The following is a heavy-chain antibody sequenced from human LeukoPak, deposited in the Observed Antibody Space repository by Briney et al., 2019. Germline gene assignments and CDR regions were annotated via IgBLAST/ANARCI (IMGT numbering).Heavy chain of an antibody. CDR3: ARSHNSSSEIDY. D-gene: IGHD6-6*01. CDR1: GYTLTELS. CDR2: FDPEDGET. Sequence: ASVKVSCKVSGYTLTELSMHWVRQAPGKGLEWMGGFDPEDGETIYAQKFQGRVTMTRDMSTSTVYMELSSLRSEDTAVYYCARSHNSSSEIDYWGQGTLVTVSS. V-gene: IGHV1-24*01. J-gene: IGHJ4*02.